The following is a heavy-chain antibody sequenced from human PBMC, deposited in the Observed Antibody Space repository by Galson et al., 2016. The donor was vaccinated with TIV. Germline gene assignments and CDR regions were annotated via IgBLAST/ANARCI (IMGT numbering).Heavy chain of an antibody. CDR3: VSGMGAGRPRNFDY. CDR2: INPSDGTT. CDR1: GYTFSKYY. Sequence: SVKVSCKASGYTFSKYYMHWVRQAPGQGLEWMGIINPSDGTTVYAQSFQGRVTMTRDTSTSTDYMELSSLTSEDTAVYYCVSGMGAGRPRNFDYGGQGTLVTVST. V-gene: IGHV1-46*03. J-gene: IGHJ4*02. D-gene: IGHD3-10*01.